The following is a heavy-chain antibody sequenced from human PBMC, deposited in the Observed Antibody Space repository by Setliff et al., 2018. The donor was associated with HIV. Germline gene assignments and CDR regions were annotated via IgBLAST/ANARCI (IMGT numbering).Heavy chain of an antibody. Sequence: GGSLRLSCAASGFTFTIYTMNWVRQAPGKGLEWVGRIKSKTDGGTTDYSAPVNGRFSLPRDDSKNTLYLQMNSLKTEDTAVYYCTYYGSGSESDYYYYGMDVWGQGTTVTVSS. CDR1: GFTFTIYT. CDR2: IKSKTDGGTT. V-gene: IGHV3-15*01. CDR3: TYYGSGSESDYYYYGMDV. J-gene: IGHJ6*02. D-gene: IGHD3-10*01.